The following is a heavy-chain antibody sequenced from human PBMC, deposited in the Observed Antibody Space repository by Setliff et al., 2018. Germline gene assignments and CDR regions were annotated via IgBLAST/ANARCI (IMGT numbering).Heavy chain of an antibody. Sequence: PGESLKISCKGSGYSFANYWIGWVRQMPGKGLEWMGIIYPGDSDTRYSPSFQGHVTISADKSINTAYLQWGSLKASDTAMYYCAASGTYFPFDYWGQGTLVTVSS. D-gene: IGHD1-26*01. CDR1: GYSFANYW. J-gene: IGHJ4*02. CDR3: AASGTYFPFDY. V-gene: IGHV5-51*01. CDR2: IYPGDSDT.